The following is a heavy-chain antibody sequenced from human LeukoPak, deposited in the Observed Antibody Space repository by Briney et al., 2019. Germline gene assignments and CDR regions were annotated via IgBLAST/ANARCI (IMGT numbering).Heavy chain of an antibody. CDR1: GYTFTSYG. V-gene: IGHV1-18*01. CDR2: ISAYNGNT. D-gene: IGHD3-16*01. J-gene: IGHJ4*02. Sequence: GASVKVSCKASGYTFTSYGISWVRQAPGQGLEWMGWISAYNGNTNYAQKLQGRVTMTTDTSTSTAYMELRSLRSDDTAVYYCARAVPYYDYVWGSHTYFDYWGRGTLVTVSS. CDR3: ARAVPYYDYVWGSHTYFDY.